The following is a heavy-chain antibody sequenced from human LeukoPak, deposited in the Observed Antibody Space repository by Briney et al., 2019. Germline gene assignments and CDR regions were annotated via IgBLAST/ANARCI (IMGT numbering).Heavy chain of an antibody. CDR3: AREFYYDSSFSFDI. D-gene: IGHD3-22*01. J-gene: IGHJ3*02. CDR2: IYHTGST. Sequence: PSETLSLTCTVSGGSISGYYWSWIRQPPGKGLEWIGYIYHTGSTNYNPSLKSRVTISVDTSKNPFPLKLSSVTAADTAVYYCAREFYYDSSFSFDIWGQGTMVTVSS. V-gene: IGHV4-59*01. CDR1: GGSISGYY.